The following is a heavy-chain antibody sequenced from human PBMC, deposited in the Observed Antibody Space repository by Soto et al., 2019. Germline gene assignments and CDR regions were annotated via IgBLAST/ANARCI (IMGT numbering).Heavy chain of an antibody. CDR2: IVVGSGNT. CDR3: AADPSMVRGVPSDY. Sequence: SVKVSCKASGLTFTSSAVQWVRQARGQRLEWIGWIVVGSGNTNYAQKFQERVTITRDMSTSTAYMELSSLRSEDTAVYYCAADPSMVRGVPSDYWGQGTLVTVSS. J-gene: IGHJ4*02. CDR1: GLTFTSSA. D-gene: IGHD3-10*01. V-gene: IGHV1-58*01.